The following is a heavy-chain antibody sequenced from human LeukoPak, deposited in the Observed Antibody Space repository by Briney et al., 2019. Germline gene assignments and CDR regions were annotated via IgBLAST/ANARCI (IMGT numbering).Heavy chain of an antibody. V-gene: IGHV1-2*02. J-gene: IGHJ6*03. Sequence: ASVKVSCKASGYTFTGYYMHWVRQAPGQGLAWMGWINPNSGGTNYAQKFQGRVTMTRDTSISTAYMELSSLRSEDTAVYYCARGGRLRYYYYYMDVWGKGTTVTVSS. CDR3: ARGGRLRYYYYYMDV. CDR1: GYTFTGYY. CDR2: INPNSGGT.